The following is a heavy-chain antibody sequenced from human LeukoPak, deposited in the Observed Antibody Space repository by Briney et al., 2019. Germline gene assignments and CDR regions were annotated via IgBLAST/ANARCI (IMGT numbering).Heavy chain of an antibody. Sequence: GGSQRLSCVGSGFTFGVYSMSWVRQVPGKGLEWVSAISGSGGSGGSTYYADSVKGRFTVSRDNSKNTLYLQMNSLRAEDTAVYYCAISYDSSGYYLPFDYWGQGTLVTVSS. V-gene: IGHV3-23*01. CDR2: ISGSGGSGGST. D-gene: IGHD3-22*01. CDR1: GFTFGVYS. J-gene: IGHJ4*02. CDR3: AISYDSSGYYLPFDY.